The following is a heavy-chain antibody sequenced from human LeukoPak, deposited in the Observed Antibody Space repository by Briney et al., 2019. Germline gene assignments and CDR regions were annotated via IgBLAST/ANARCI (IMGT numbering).Heavy chain of an antibody. D-gene: IGHD5-18*01. Sequence: SGTLSLTCAVSGGSISRGTWWSWVGRPPGKGREWIGEIYHGGNTNYNPSLKSRVTISVDKSKNQFSLKLSSVTAADTAVYYCAISTAWRYYFDYWGQGTLVTVSS. CDR1: GGSISRGTW. CDR2: IYHGGNT. V-gene: IGHV4-4*02. CDR3: AISTAWRYYFDY. J-gene: IGHJ4*02.